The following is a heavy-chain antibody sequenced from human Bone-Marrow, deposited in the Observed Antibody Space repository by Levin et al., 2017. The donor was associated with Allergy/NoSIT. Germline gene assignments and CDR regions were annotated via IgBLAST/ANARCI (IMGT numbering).Heavy chain of an antibody. CDR1: GFSLTTYG. V-gene: IGHV3-33*01. CDR3: ARPLHDYGELDF. J-gene: IGHJ4*02. CDR2: IWNDGYNK. D-gene: IGHD4-17*01. Sequence: PGESLKISCGMSGFSLTTYGMHWLRQAPGKGLEWVAVIWNDGYNKYYADSVKGRFTISRDTSKNTLYLQMNSLRTDDTAVYYCARPLHDYGELDFWGQGTLVTVSS.